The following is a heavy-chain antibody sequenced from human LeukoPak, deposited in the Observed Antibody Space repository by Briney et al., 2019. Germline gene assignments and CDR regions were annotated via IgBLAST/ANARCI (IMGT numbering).Heavy chain of an antibody. Sequence: GGSLRLSCAASGFTFSSYSMNWVRQAPGKGLEWVSYISSSSSTIYYVDSVRGRFTISRDNSKNTLYLQMNSLRAEDTAVYYCAKRGGGCDYWGQGTLVTVSS. CDR3: AKRGGGCDY. D-gene: IGHD6-19*01. J-gene: IGHJ4*02. CDR1: GFTFSSYS. CDR2: ISSSSSTI. V-gene: IGHV3-48*01.